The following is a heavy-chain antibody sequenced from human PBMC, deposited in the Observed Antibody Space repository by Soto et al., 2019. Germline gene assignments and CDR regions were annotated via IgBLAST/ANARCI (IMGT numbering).Heavy chain of an antibody. V-gene: IGHV1-46*04. J-gene: IGHJ4*01. Sequence: ASVKVSCKASGYSLTNCYLHWVRQAPGQGLEWMGVVKPSDGSTTYAQNLQGRVTMTRDTSTSTVYMELSSLRSEDTAVYYCAIDVVGGWSPFDYWG. CDR1: GYSLTNCY. D-gene: IGHD6-19*01. CDR2: VKPSDGST. CDR3: AIDVVGGWSPFDY.